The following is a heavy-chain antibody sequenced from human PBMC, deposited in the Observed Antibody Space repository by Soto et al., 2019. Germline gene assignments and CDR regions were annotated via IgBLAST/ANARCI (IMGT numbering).Heavy chain of an antibody. Sequence: ASVKVSCRTSGYNFTNFDINWVRQAPGRGLVWMGWMNPSSGETGSAQNFQGRVTMTRDISTRTFFMQLTSLRSEDTAIYYCARLAEYCNGIKCYSNFDFWGRGTQVTVSS. CDR3: ARLAEYCNGIKCYSNFDF. V-gene: IGHV1-8*01. D-gene: IGHD2-15*01. CDR1: GYNFTNFD. CDR2: MNPSSGET. J-gene: IGHJ4*01.